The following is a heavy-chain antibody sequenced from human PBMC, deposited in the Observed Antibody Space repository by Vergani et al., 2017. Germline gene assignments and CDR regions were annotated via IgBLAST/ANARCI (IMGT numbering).Heavy chain of an antibody. CDR2: IKSKTDGGTT. J-gene: IGHJ5*02. D-gene: IGHD3-9*01. CDR1: GGSISSSNW. CDR3: TTDLTPNWFDP. Sequence: VQLQESGPGLVKPSGTLSLTCAVSGGSISSSNWWSWVRQPPGKGLEWVGRIKSKTDGGTTDYAAPVKGRFTISRDDSKNTLYLQMNSLKTEDTAVYYCTTDLTPNWFDPWGQGTLVTVSS. V-gene: IGHV3-15*01.